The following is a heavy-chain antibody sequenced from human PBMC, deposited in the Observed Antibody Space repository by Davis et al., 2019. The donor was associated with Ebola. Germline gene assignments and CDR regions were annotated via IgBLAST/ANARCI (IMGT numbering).Heavy chain of an antibody. V-gene: IGHV1-2*06. J-gene: IGHJ4*02. Sequence: ASVKVSCKASGYTFTGYYMHWVRQAPGQGLEWMGRINPNSGGTNYAQKFQGRVTMTRDTSISTAYMELRSLRSDDTAVYYCARGDCSGGSCYSFDYWGQGTLVTVSS. CDR1: GYTFTGYY. CDR2: INPNSGGT. CDR3: ARGDCSGGSCYSFDY. D-gene: IGHD2-15*01.